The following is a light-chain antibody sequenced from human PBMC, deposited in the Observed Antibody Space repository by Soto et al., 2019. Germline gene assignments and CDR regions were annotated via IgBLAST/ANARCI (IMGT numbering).Light chain of an antibody. J-gene: IGKJ4*01. CDR3: QQRSNWPRGLT. V-gene: IGKV3-11*01. CDR1: QSVSSY. Sequence: EIVLTQSPATLSLSPGERATLSCRAGQSVSSYLAWYQQKPGQAPRLLIYDASNRATGIPARFSGSGSGTDFTLTISSLEPEDFAVYYCQQRSNWPRGLTFGGGTKVEIK. CDR2: DAS.